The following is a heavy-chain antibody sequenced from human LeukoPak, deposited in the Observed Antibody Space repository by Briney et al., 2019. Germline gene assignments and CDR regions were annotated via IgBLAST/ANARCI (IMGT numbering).Heavy chain of an antibody. J-gene: IGHJ4*02. Sequence: GGSLRLSCAASGFTFSSYAMSWVRQAPGKGLEWVLAISGSGGSTYYADSVKGRFTISRDNSKNTLYLQMNSLRAEDTAVYYCAKAPSSLRFLEWPFDYWGQGTLVTVSS. CDR3: AKAPSSLRFLEWPFDY. V-gene: IGHV3-23*01. CDR2: ISGSGGST. CDR1: GFTFSSYA. D-gene: IGHD3-3*01.